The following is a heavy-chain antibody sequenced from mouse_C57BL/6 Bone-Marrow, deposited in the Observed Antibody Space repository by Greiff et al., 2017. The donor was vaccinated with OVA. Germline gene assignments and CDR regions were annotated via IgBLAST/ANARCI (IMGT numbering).Heavy chain of an antibody. CDR2: IYPRSGNT. CDR1: GYTFTSYG. V-gene: IGHV1-81*01. Sequence: VHLVESGAELARPGASVKLSCKASGYTFTSYGISWVKQRTGQGLEWIGEIYPRSGNTYYNEKFKGKATLTADKSSSTAYMELRSLTSEDSAVYFCARGYTTVVDAMDYWGQGTSVTVSS. CDR3: ARGYTTVVDAMDY. J-gene: IGHJ4*01. D-gene: IGHD1-1*01.